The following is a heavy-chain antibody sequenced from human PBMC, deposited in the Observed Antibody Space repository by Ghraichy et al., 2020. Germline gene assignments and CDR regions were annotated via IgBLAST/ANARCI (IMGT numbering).Heavy chain of an antibody. CDR3: ARVRPATRVLDS. J-gene: IGHJ4*02. CDR1: GYIFTDYY. CDR2: MNPRSGST. D-gene: IGHD5-12*01. V-gene: IGHV1-2*02. Sequence: VKVSCKTSGYIFTDYYIHWIRQPPGQGFEWMGWMNPRSGSTNGAEKFQGRLTLTRDMSNTTAYMELTSLTPDDTAIYYCARVRPATRVLDSWGQGTLISVSS.